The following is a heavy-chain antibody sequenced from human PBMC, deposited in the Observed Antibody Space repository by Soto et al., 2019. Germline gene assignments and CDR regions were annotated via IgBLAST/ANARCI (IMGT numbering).Heavy chain of an antibody. CDR2: INPNSGGT. J-gene: IGHJ6*02. CDR1: GYTFTGYY. V-gene: IGHV1-2*04. CDR3: ARSAWFGEYPPKNDHYYYGMDV. Sequence: QVQLVQSGAEVKKPGASVKVSCKASGYTFTGYYMHWVRQAPGQGLEWMGWINPNSGGTNYAQKFQGWVTMTRDTSISPAYMELSRLRSDDTAVYYCARSAWFGEYPPKNDHYYYGMDVWGQGTTVTVSS. D-gene: IGHD3-10*01.